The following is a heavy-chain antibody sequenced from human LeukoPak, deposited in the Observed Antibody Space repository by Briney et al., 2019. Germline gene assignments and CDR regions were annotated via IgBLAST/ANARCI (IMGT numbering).Heavy chain of an antibody. CDR2: ISAYNGNT. V-gene: IGHV1-18*01. D-gene: IGHD6-19*01. Sequence: VASVKVSCKASGYTFTSYGISWVRQAPGQGLEWMGWISAYNGNTNYAQKLQGRVTMTTDTSTSTAYMELRSLRSDDTAVYYCARIAVAGKGAPWFDYWGQGTLVTVSS. CDR1: GYTFTSYG. CDR3: ARIAVAGKGAPWFDY. J-gene: IGHJ4*02.